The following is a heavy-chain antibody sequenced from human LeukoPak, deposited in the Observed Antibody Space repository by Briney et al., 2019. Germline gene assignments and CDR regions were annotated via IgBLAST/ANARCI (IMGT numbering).Heavy chain of an antibody. CDR1: GFTFSSYW. CDR3: AASSGYYFSHFGY. V-gene: IGHV3-7*05. D-gene: IGHD3-22*01. CDR2: IKQGGSEK. Sequence: GGSLRLSCAASGFTFSSYWMSWVRQAPGKGLEWVANIKQGGSEKYYVDSVKGRFTISRDNAKNSLYLQMNSLRAEDTAVYYCAASSGYYFSHFGYWGQGTLDTVSS. J-gene: IGHJ4*02.